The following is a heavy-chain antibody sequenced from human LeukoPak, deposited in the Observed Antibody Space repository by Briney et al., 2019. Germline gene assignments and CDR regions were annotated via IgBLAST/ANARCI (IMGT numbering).Heavy chain of an antibody. J-gene: IGHJ4*02. V-gene: IGHV3-23*01. Sequence: PGGSLRLSCAASGFTFSSYAMSWVLQAPGKGLEWVSAISGSGGSTYYADSVKGRFTISRDNSKNTLYLQMNSLRAEDTAVYYCAKAPHSGYTLYFDYWGQGTLVTVSS. D-gene: IGHD5-12*01. CDR3: AKAPHSGYTLYFDY. CDR2: ISGSGGST. CDR1: GFTFSSYA.